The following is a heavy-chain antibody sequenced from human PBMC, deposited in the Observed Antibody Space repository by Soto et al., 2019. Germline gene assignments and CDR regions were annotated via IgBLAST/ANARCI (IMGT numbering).Heavy chain of an antibody. CDR3: ARDEDYYDSSGYSNFDY. Sequence: GASVKVSCKASGGTFSSYAISWVRQAPGQGLEWMGWISAYNGNTNYAQKLQGRVTMTTDTSTSTAYMELRSLRSDDTAVYYCARDEDYYDSSGYSNFDYWGQGTLVTVSS. CDR2: ISAYNGNT. D-gene: IGHD3-22*01. J-gene: IGHJ4*02. V-gene: IGHV1-18*01. CDR1: GGTFSSYA.